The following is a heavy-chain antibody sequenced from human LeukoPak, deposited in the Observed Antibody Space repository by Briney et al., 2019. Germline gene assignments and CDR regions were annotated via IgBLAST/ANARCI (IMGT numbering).Heavy chain of an antibody. J-gene: IGHJ6*03. Sequence: GGSLRLSCVASGFTFSAFATSWVRQAPGKGLEWVSTLSDSGAGTHYADSVKGRFTISRDNSKNTLYLQMNSLRAEDTAVYYCAKDSAPYYYYYMDVWGKGTTVTVSS. V-gene: IGHV3-23*01. CDR1: GFTFSAFA. CDR3: AKDSAPYYYYYMDV. CDR2: LSDSGAGT.